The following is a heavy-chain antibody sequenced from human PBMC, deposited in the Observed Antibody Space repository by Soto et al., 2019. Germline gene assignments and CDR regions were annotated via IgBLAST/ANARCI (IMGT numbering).Heavy chain of an antibody. Sequence: QVQLVQSGAEVKKPGSSVKVSCKASGGTFSSYAISWVRQAPGQGLEWMGGIIPIFGTANYAQKFQGRVTIPADESTSTAYMELSSLRSEDTAVYYCARAGRYCTNGVCRTSYYYYYGMDVWGQGTTVTVSS. V-gene: IGHV1-69*12. J-gene: IGHJ6*02. D-gene: IGHD2-8*01. CDR2: IIPIFGTA. CDR3: ARAGRYCTNGVCRTSYYYYYGMDV. CDR1: GGTFSSYA.